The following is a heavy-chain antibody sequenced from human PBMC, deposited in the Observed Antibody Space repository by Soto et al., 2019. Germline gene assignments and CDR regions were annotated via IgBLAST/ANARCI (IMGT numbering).Heavy chain of an antibody. CDR1: GFTFSSYA. CDR3: AKAPNWGRAFFDY. D-gene: IGHD7-27*01. J-gene: IGHJ4*02. V-gene: IGHV3-23*01. Sequence: GGSLRLSCAASGFTFSSYAMSWVRQAPGKGLEWVSAISGSGGSTYYADSVKGRFTISRDNSRNTLYLQMNSLRAEDTAVYYCAKAPNWGRAFFDYWGQGTLVTVSS. CDR2: ISGSGGST.